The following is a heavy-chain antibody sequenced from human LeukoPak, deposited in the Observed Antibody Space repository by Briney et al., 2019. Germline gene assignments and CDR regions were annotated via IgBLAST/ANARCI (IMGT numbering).Heavy chain of an antibody. CDR2: INPNSGGT. V-gene: IGHV1-2*02. J-gene: IGHJ4*02. CDR3: ARARELVRRGVVVTARLLLDY. CDR1: GYSFPAKY. D-gene: IGHD2-21*02. Sequence: GASVKVSCKASGYSFPAKYMHWVRQAPGQGLEWMGWINPNSGGTNYAQKFQGRVTMTRDTSISTAYMELSRLRSDDTAVYYCARARELVRRGVVVTARLLLDYWGQGTLVTVSS.